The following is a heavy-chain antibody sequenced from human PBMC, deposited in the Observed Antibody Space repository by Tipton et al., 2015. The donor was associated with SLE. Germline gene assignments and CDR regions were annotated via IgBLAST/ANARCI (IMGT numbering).Heavy chain of an antibody. CDR2: ISSGRSYI. CDR1: GLVFSGYD. V-gene: IGHV3-21*01. D-gene: IGHD3-10*01. Sequence: QLVQSGGGLVKPGGSLRLSCAASGLVFSGYDMNWRRQAPGKGLEWVSSISSGRSYIHYADSVKGRFTVSRDNAKNALFLQMDSLRAEDTAGYYGARHQWITMVVPELDAFDIWGPGTMVTVSS. J-gene: IGHJ3*02. CDR3: ARHQWITMVVPELDAFDI.